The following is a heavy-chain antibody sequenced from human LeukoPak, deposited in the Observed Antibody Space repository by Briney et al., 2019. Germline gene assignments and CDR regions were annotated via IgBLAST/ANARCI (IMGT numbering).Heavy chain of an antibody. J-gene: IGHJ4*02. Sequence: SVTVSCKASGYTFTGYYMHWVRQAPGQGLEWMGWINPNSGGTNYAQKFQGRVTMTRDTSISTAYMELSRLRSDDTAVYYCATVRDIVVGGGPYYFDYWGQGTLVTVSS. CDR1: GYTFTGYY. CDR3: ATVRDIVVGGGPYYFDY. D-gene: IGHD2-15*01. V-gene: IGHV1-2*02. CDR2: INPNSGGT.